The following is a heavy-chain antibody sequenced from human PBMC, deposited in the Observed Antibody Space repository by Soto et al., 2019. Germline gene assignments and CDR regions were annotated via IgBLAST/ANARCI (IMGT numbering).Heavy chain of an antibody. J-gene: IGHJ6*02. CDR2: IKGDGSEK. CDR1: GFTLTSYW. CDR3: GRDEVRNGVGV. Sequence: GGSLRLSCVAYGFTLTSYWMSWVRQAPGKGLEWVANIKGDGSEKRYVDSVKGRLTISRDNAKNSVYLQMNSLRVEDTALYYCGRDEVRNGVGVWGQGTTVTVSS. V-gene: IGHV3-7*01.